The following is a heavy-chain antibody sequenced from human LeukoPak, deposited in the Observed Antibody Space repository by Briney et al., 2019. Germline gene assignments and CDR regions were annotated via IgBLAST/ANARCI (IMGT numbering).Heavy chain of an antibody. Sequence: ASVKVSCKASGYTFTSYGISWVRQAPGQGLEWMGWISAYNGNTNYAQKLQGRVTMTTDTSTSTAYMELRSLRSDDTAVYYCAKDLGVVPAARHQYYYYYMDVWGKGTTVTVSS. CDR3: AKDLGVVPAARHQYYYYYMDV. V-gene: IGHV1-18*01. J-gene: IGHJ6*03. D-gene: IGHD2-2*01. CDR2: ISAYNGNT. CDR1: GYTFTSYG.